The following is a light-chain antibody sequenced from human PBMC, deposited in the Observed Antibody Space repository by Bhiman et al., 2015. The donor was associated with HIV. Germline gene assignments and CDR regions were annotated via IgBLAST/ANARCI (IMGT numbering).Light chain of an antibody. CDR2: MNN. V-gene: IGLV1-44*01. J-gene: IGLJ1*01. Sequence: QSVLTQPPAMSAAPGQSVTISCSGSAFNIERHQVTWLRHLPGTAPTSVIIMNNQRPSGVPDRFSASKSGTSASLAITGLQAEDEADYYCHSYDTSLSGYVFGTGTKVTTL. CDR3: HSYDTSLSGYV. CDR1: AFNIERHQ.